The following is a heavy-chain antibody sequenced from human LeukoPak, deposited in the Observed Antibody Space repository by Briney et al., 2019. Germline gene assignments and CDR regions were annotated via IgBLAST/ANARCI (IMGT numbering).Heavy chain of an antibody. CDR1: GGSISSYY. D-gene: IGHD2-21*02. CDR2: IYTSGST. Sequence: SETPSLTCTVSGGSISSYYWSWIRQPAGKGLEWIGRIYTSGSTNYNPSLKSRVTMSVDTSKNQFSLKLSSVTAADTAVYYCARGLAYCGGDCSLYYYMDVWGKGTTVTVSS. CDR3: ARGLAYCGGDCSLYYYMDV. V-gene: IGHV4-4*07. J-gene: IGHJ6*03.